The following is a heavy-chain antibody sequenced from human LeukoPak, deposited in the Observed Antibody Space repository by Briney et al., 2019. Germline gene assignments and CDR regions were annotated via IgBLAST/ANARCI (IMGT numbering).Heavy chain of an antibody. D-gene: IGHD2-15*01. V-gene: IGHV3-15*01. CDR2: IKSKTDGGTT. J-gene: IGHJ4*02. Sequence: RSGGSLRLSCAASGFTFSNAWMSWVHQAPGKGLEWVGRIKSKTDGGTTDYAAPVKGRFTISRDDSKNTLYLQMNSLKTEDTAVYYCTTDVVVAGAIFDYWGQGTLVTVSS. CDR1: GFTFSNAW. CDR3: TTDVVVAGAIFDY.